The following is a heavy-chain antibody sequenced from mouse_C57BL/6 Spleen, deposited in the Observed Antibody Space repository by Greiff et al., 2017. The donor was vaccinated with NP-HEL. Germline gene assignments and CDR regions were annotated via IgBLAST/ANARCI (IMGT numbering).Heavy chain of an antibody. D-gene: IGHD2-5*01. Sequence: DVMLVESGEGLVKPGGSLKLSCAASGFTFSSYAMSWVRQTPEKRLEWVAYISSGGDYIYYADTVKGRFTISRDNARNTLYLQLSSLKSEDTAMYYWTRDSNCPFDYWGQGTTLTVSS. CDR3: TRDSNCPFDY. J-gene: IGHJ2*01. V-gene: IGHV5-9-1*02. CDR1: GFTFSSYA. CDR2: ISSGGDYI.